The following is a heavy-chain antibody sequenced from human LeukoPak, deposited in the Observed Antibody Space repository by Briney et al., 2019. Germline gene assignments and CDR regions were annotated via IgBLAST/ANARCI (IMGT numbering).Heavy chain of an antibody. V-gene: IGHV3-30*18. CDR2: ISYDGSNK. CDR1: GFTFSSYG. D-gene: IGHD6-6*01. CDR3: AKNRIAARPFGYYYGVDV. Sequence: QAGGSLRLSCAASGFTFSSYGMHWVRQAPGKGLEWVAVISYDGSNKYYADSVKGRFTISRDNSKNTLYLQMNSLRAEDTAVYYCAKNRIAARPFGYYYGVDVWGQGTTVTVSS. J-gene: IGHJ6*02.